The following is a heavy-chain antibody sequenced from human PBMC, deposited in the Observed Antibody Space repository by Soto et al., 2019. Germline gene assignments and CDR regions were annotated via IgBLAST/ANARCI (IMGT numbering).Heavy chain of an antibody. V-gene: IGHV1-69*01. CDR3: ARGVYSDGPTDDSVNWPALL. J-gene: IGHJ4*02. CDR1: GGKFSTFA. Sequence: QVQLVQSGAEVKRPGSSVKVSCKASGGKFSTFAINWVRQAPGHGLEWMGGIIPLFGEANYARKFQGRVTLTADESTTTAFMELSRLRSDDTAVYYCARGVYSDGPTDDSVNWPALLWGQGTRITVTS. D-gene: IGHD1-1*01. CDR2: IIPLFGEA.